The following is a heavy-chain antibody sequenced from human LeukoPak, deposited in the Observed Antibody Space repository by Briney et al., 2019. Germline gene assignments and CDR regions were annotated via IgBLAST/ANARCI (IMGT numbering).Heavy chain of an antibody. Sequence: PSQTLSLTCTVSGGSISSYYWTWIRQPPGKGLEWIGHIYYTGSTSYNPSLKSRVTISIDTSRNQFSLKLNSVTAADTAVYYCARDSGSGTYYWGQGTLVTVSS. J-gene: IGHJ4*02. CDR1: GGSISSYY. CDR2: IYYTGST. D-gene: IGHD6-19*01. V-gene: IGHV4-59*01. CDR3: ARDSGSGTYY.